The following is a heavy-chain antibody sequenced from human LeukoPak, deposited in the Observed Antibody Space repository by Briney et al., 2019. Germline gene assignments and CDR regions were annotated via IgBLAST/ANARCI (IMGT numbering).Heavy chain of an antibody. V-gene: IGHV1-2*02. CDR1: GYTFTGYY. CDR2: INPNSGGT. CDR3: ARGGYSYGVDY. D-gene: IGHD5-18*01. Sequence: GASVKVSCKASGYTFTGYYIHWVRQAPGQGLEWMGWINPNSGGTNYVQKFQGRVTMTRDTSTTTAYMELSRLTSDDTAVYYCARGGYSYGVDYWGQGTLVTVSS. J-gene: IGHJ4*02.